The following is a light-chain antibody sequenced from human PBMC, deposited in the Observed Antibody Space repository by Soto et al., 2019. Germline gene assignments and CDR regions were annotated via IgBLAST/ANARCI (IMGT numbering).Light chain of an antibody. CDR2: DVS. CDR3: CSHAGSFIGQ. V-gene: IGLV2-11*01. J-gene: IGLJ3*02. Sequence: QSVLTQPRSVSGSPGQSVTIPCTGTSSDVGRYNLVAWYQQHPGEVPKLLMYDVSERPIGVPDRVSGYKSGETAALTISGLQGDDEADFYCCSHAGSFIGQFGGGIKLTVL. CDR1: SSDVGRYNL.